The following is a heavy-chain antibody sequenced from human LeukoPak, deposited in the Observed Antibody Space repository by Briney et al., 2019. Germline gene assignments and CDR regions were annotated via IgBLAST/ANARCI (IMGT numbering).Heavy chain of an antibody. D-gene: IGHD4-17*01. V-gene: IGHV3-23*01. CDR3: ATDYGDSPAY. J-gene: IGHJ4*02. CDR2: IRDTAFST. Sequence: GGSLRLSCAASGFTFTKYTMSWVRQAPGKGLEWVSSIRDTAFSTYYADSVKGRFTISRDNSKSTIYLQMNSLRAEDTAVYYCATDYGDSPAYWGRGTLVTVSS. CDR1: GFTFTKYT.